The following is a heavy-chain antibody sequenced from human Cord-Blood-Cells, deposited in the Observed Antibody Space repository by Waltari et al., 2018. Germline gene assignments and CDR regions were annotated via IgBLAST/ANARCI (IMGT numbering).Heavy chain of an antibody. D-gene: IGHD2-21*01. Sequence: QVQLVQSGAEVKKPGASVKVSCKASGYTFTGYYMHWVRQAPGQGLEWRGWINPNRGSTNYAQKFQGRVTMTRDTSISTAYMELSRLRSDDTAVYYCARGKVRGGVDYWGQGTLVTVSS. CDR2: INPNRGST. V-gene: IGHV1-2*02. CDR3: ARGKVRGGVDY. J-gene: IGHJ4*02. CDR1: GYTFTGYY.